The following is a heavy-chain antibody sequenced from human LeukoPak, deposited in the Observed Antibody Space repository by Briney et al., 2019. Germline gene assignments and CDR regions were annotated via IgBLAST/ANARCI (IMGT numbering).Heavy chain of an antibody. CDR3: ARFAVHRRLAVAGQFGLDY. V-gene: IGHV1-18*01. Sequence: ASVKVSCKASGYTFTSYGISWVRQAPGQGLEWMGWISAYNGNTNYAQKFQGRVTMTRDTSTSTVYMDLSSLRSEDTAVYYCARFAVHRRLAVAGQFGLDYWGQGTLVTVSS. D-gene: IGHD6-19*01. J-gene: IGHJ4*02. CDR1: GYTFTSYG. CDR2: ISAYNGNT.